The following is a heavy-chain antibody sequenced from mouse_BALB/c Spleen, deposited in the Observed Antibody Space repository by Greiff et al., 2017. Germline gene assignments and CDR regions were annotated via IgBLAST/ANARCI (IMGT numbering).Heavy chain of an antibody. CDR3: ARYYYGSSWYFDV. CDR1: GFSLTSYG. Sequence: VHLVESGPGLVAPSQSLSITCTVSGFSLTSYGVHWVRQPPGKGLEWLGVIWAGGSTNYNSALMSRLSISKDNSKSQVFLKMNSLQTDDTAMYYCARYYYGSSWYFDVWGAGTTVTVSS. D-gene: IGHD1-1*01. CDR2: IWAGGST. V-gene: IGHV2-9*02. J-gene: IGHJ1*01.